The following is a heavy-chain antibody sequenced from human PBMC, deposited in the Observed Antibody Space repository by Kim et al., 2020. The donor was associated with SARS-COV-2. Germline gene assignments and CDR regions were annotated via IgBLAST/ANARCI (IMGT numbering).Heavy chain of an antibody. CDR3: ARRHCSSTSCYDLGYYFDY. J-gene: IGHJ4*02. CDR2: INHSGST. CDR1: GGSFSGYY. Sequence: SETLSLTCAVYGGSFSGYYWSWIRQPPGKGLEWIGEINHSGSTNYNPSLKSRVTISVDTSKNQFSLKLSSVTAADTAVYYCARRHCSSTSCYDLGYYFDYWGQGTLVTVSS. V-gene: IGHV4-34*01. D-gene: IGHD2-2*01.